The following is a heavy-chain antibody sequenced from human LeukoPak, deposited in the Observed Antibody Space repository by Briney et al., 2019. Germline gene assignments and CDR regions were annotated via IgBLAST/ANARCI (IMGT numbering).Heavy chain of an antibody. Sequence: GGSLRLSCAASGFTFSTYTMNWVRQAPGKGLEWVSSISSSGSYIYYADSVKGRFTISRDNAKNSLYLQMNSLRAEDTAVYYCAREGYSSSWYGRGNAFDIWGQGTMVTISS. J-gene: IGHJ3*02. CDR2: ISSSGSYI. CDR3: AREGYSSSWYGRGNAFDI. CDR1: GFTFSTYT. D-gene: IGHD6-13*01. V-gene: IGHV3-21*01.